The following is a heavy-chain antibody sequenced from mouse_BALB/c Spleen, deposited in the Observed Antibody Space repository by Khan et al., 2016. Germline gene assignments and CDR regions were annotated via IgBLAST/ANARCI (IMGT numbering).Heavy chain of an antibody. CDR2: IDSNGGST. V-gene: IGHV5-6-3*01. CDR1: RFTTSSYG. J-gene: IGHJ2*01. Sequence: EVELVEPGGGIVQPGGSLKRSCAATRFTTSSYGMSSVSQTPDQRLEQVATIDSNGGSTDYTERVKSRCTISGENAKKARNMQMRSLKSEDTAMYYCPASAVWGQGAPLTVSS. D-gene: IGHD3-3*01. CDR3: PASAV.